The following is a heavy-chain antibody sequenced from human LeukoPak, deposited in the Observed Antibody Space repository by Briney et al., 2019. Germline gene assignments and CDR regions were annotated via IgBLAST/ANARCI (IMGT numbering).Heavy chain of an antibody. CDR1: GYTFTSYD. Sequence: EASVKVSCKASGYTFTSYDINWVRQAPGQGLEWMGWMKPNSGKTGYAPSFQGRVTMTRDTSISTAYLELSGLGSEDTAVYYCARWRNYGGSFDYWGQGTLVTVSS. CDR3: ARWRNYGGSFDY. J-gene: IGHJ4*02. V-gene: IGHV1-8*01. D-gene: IGHD3-16*01. CDR2: MKPNSGKT.